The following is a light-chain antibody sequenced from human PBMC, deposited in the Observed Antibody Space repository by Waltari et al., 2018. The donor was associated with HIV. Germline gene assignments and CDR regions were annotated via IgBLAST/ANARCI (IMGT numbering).Light chain of an antibody. CDR2: RNN. CDR3: SGWDISLGAWV. V-gene: IGLV10-54*04. Sequence: QAGLTQPPSVSKDLRQTATLTCTGDSNNVGHQGAAWLQQHQGNPPKLLSYRNNNRPSGISEWSSASRSGNTASLTITGLQPEDEADYYCSGWDISLGAWVFGGGTKLTVL. CDR1: SNNVGHQG. J-gene: IGLJ3*02.